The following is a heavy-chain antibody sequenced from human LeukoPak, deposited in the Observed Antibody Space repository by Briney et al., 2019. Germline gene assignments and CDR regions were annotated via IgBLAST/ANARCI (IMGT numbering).Heavy chain of an antibody. CDR3: ASPNAYSGYAVGLFDY. CDR1: GGTFSSYA. D-gene: IGHD5-12*01. V-gene: IGHV1-69*04. J-gene: IGHJ4*02. Sequence: GSSVKVSCKASGGTFSSYAISWVRQAPRQGLEWMGRIIPILGIANYAQKFQGRVTTTADKSTSTAYMELSSLRSEDTAVYYCASPNAYSGYAVGLFDYWGQGTLVTVSS. CDR2: IIPILGIA.